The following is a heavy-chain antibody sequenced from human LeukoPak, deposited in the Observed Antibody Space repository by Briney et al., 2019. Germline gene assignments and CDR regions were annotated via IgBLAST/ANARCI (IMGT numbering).Heavy chain of an antibody. D-gene: IGHD6-6*01. CDR1: GGSITVYY. J-gene: IGHJ4*02. CDR3: ARGGSRSYTSSTLDY. V-gene: IGHV4-59*12. CDR2: ISYSGST. Sequence: PSETLSLTYSVSGGSITVYYWNWIRQSPGKGLEWIGSISYSGSTNYNPSLKSRVTISIDTSKNRFSLKVSSVIAADTAMYYCARGGSRSYTSSTLDYWGQGTLVTVSS.